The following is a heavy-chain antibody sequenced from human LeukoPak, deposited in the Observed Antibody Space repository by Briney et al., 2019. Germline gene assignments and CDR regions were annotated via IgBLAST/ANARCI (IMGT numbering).Heavy chain of an antibody. CDR3: ARGRGYSGYTGIFDY. Sequence: GGSLRLSCAASGFIFSNYYMNWVRQAPGKGLEWVSSISSSSSYIYYADSVKGRFTISRDNAKNSLYLQMNSLRAEDTAVYYCARGRGYSGYTGIFDYWGQGTLVTVSS. D-gene: IGHD5-12*01. CDR1: GFIFSNYY. CDR2: ISSSSSYI. V-gene: IGHV3-21*01. J-gene: IGHJ4*02.